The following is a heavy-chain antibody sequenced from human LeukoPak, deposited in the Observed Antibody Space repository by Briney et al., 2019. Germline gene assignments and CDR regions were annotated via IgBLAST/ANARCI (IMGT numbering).Heavy chain of an antibody. CDR3: AKDRVGGLVVVITHSGFDY. CDR2: ISGSGGST. CDR1: GFTFSSYA. V-gene: IGHV3-23*01. Sequence: PGGSLRLSCAASGFTFSSYAMSWVRQAPGKGLEWVSAISGSGGSTYYADSVKGRFTISRDNSKNTLYLQLNSLRAEDTAVYYCAKDRVGGLVVVITHSGFDYWGQGTLVTVSS. D-gene: IGHD3-22*01. J-gene: IGHJ4*02.